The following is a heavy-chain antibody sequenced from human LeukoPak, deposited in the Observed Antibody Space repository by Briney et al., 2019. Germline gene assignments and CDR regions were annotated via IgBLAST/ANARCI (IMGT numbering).Heavy chain of an antibody. CDR2: IYPGDSDT. CDR1: GYSFTSYW. V-gene: IGHV5-51*01. CDR3: ARLYDILTGNSFDY. Sequence: GSLKISCKGSGYSFTSYWIGWVRQMPGKGLEWVGIIYPGDSDTRYSPSFQGQVTVSADKSISTAYLQWSSLKASDTAMYYCARLYDILTGNSFDYWGQGTLVTVSS. D-gene: IGHD3-9*01. J-gene: IGHJ4*02.